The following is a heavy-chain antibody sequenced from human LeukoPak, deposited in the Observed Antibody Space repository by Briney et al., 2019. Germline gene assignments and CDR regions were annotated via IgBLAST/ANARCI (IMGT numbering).Heavy chain of an antibody. CDR2: IRSKVFGGTT. D-gene: IGHD2-21*02. J-gene: IGHJ4*02. CDR3: SRDLTTGDAVRTY. V-gene: IGHV3-49*03. Sequence: GGSLRLSCITSGFTFGDYVMTWFRQAPGKGLEWVGSIRSKVFGGTTEYAASVKDRFTISRDDSESIGYLQMRLLKTEDTAVYYCSRDLTTGDAVRTYWGQGTLVTVSS. CDR1: GFTFGDYV.